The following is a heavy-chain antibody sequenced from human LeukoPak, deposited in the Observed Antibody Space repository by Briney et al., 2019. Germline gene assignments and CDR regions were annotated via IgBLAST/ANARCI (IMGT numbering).Heavy chain of an antibody. D-gene: IGHD6-13*01. V-gene: IGHV3-7*01. Sequence: GGSLRLSCAASGFTFSSYWMSWVRQASGKGLEWVANIKQDGSEKYYVDSVKGRFTISRDNAKNSLYLQMNSLRAEDTAVYYCARDRWQQLVFFDYWGQGTLVTVSS. CDR3: ARDRWQQLVFFDY. J-gene: IGHJ4*02. CDR2: IKQDGSEK. CDR1: GFTFSSYW.